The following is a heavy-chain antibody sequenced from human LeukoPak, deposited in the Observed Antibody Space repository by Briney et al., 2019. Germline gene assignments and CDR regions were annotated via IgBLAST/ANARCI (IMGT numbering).Heavy chain of an antibody. V-gene: IGHV1-18*01. Sequence: ASVKVSCTASGYTFTSYGIIWVRQAPEQGLEGMGWISGDSRSIKYAQNLQGRVTMTTDTSTSTAYMELRSLTSDDTAVYYCARYRLPDYYYHYYMDVWGKGTTVTVSS. CDR2: ISGDSRSI. CDR1: GYTFTSYG. CDR3: ARYRLPDYYYHYYMDV. J-gene: IGHJ6*03. D-gene: IGHD2-15*01.